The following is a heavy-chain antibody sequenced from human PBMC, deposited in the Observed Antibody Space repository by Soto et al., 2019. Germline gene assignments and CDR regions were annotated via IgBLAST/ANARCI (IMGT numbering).Heavy chain of an antibody. J-gene: IGHJ4*02. D-gene: IGHD3-10*01. Sequence: QLQLQESGSGLVKPSQTLSLTCAVSGGSISSGGYSWSWIRQPPGKGLEWIGYSYHSGSTYYNPSRKSRVTTAVDRSKNQCSLNLSSVTAADTAVYYCARVLPPSGVDYWGQGTLVTVSS. CDR2: SYHSGST. CDR3: ARVLPPSGVDY. CDR1: GGSISSGGYS. V-gene: IGHV4-30-2*01.